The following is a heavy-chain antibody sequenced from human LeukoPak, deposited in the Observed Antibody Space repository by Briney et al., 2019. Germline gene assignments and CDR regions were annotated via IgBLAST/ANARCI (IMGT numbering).Heavy chain of an antibody. V-gene: IGHV1-69*13. CDR3: ARGFIAAAGMGY. CDR1: GGTFSSYA. CDR2: IIPIFGTA. J-gene: IGHJ4*02. Sequence: SVKVSCKASGGTFSSYAISWVRQAPGQGLEWMGGIIPIFGTANYAQKFQGRVTITADESTSTAYMELSSLRSEDTAVYYCARGFIAAAGMGYWGQGTLVTVSS. D-gene: IGHD6-13*01.